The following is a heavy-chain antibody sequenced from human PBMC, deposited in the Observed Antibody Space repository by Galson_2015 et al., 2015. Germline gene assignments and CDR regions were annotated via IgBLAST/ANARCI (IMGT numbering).Heavy chain of an antibody. CDR1: GFTFSDYY. CDR3: ARGGYCSSTSCPDFDY. J-gene: IGHJ4*02. CDR2: ISSSSSYT. Sequence: SLRLSCAASGFTFSDYYMSWIRQAPGKGLEWVSYISSSSSYTNYADSVKGRFTISRDNAKNSLYLQMNSLRAEDTAVYYCARGGYCSSTSCPDFDYWGQGTLVTVSS. D-gene: IGHD2-2*01. V-gene: IGHV3-11*05.